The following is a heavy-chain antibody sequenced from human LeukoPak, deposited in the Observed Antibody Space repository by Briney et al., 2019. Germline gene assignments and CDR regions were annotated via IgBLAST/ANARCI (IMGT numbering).Heavy chain of an antibody. V-gene: IGHV4-31*03. D-gene: IGHD2-2*03. Sequence: SETLSLTCTVSGGSISSGGYYWSWIRQHPGKGLEWIGYIYYSGSTYFNPSLKSRVTIPVDTSKNQFSLKLSSVTAADTAVYYCAILTGYCSTTSCLTRFDPWGQGTPVTVSS. CDR1: GGSISSGGYY. J-gene: IGHJ5*02. CDR2: IYYSGST. CDR3: AILTGYCSTTSCLTRFDP.